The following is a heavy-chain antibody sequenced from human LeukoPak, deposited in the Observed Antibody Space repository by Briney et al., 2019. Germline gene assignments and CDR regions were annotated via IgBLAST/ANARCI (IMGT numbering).Heavy chain of an antibody. CDR1: GGSISSYY. J-gene: IGHJ4*02. CDR2: IYYRGST. CDR3: ARADRSSSGGIFDY. V-gene: IGHV4-59*01. D-gene: IGHD6-19*01. Sequence: SETLSLTCTVSGGSISSYYWSWIRQPPGKGLEWIGCIYYRGSTNYNPSLKSRVTISVDTSKNQFSLKLSSVTAADTAVYYCARADRSSSGGIFDYWGQGTLVTVSS.